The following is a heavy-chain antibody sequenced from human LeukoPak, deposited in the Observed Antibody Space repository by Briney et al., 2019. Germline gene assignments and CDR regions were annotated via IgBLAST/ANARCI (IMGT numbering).Heavy chain of an antibody. Sequence: ASVKVSCKASGYTFTGYFMHWVRQAPGQGLEWMGWINPNSGATNYAQKFQGRVTMTRDTSISTVYMELSRLRSDDSAVYYCARESERGFDPWGQGTLVTVSS. CDR1: GYTFTGYF. V-gene: IGHV1-2*02. CDR3: ARESERGFDP. CDR2: INPNSGAT. J-gene: IGHJ5*02. D-gene: IGHD1-1*01.